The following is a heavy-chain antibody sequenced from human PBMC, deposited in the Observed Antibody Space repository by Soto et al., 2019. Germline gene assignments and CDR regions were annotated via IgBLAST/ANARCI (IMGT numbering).Heavy chain of an antibody. Sequence: EVQLVESGGGLVQPGGSLRLSCAASGFTFSSYDMHWVRQATGKGLEWVSAIGTAGDTYYPGSVKGRFTISRENAKNSLYLQMNSLRAGDTAVYYCARVARIPIFGVVITFFDYWGQGTLVTVSS. D-gene: IGHD3-3*01. J-gene: IGHJ4*02. V-gene: IGHV3-13*01. CDR3: ARVARIPIFGVVITFFDY. CDR1: GFTFSSYD. CDR2: IGTAGDT.